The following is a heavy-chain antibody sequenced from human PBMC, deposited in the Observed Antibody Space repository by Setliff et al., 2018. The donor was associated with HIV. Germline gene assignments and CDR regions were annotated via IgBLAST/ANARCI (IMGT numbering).Heavy chain of an antibody. CDR2: IYNSEMI. D-gene: IGHD1-7*01. V-gene: IGHV4-59*01. CDR1: GASISSDT. J-gene: IGHJ5*01. Sequence: SETLSLTCIVSGASISSDTWSWIRQPPGKGLQWIGFIYNSEMINYNPSLKSRVSMSLDTSKNQFSLKLTSVTAADTAVYYCARVRLELRQYWFDSWGQGSPVTVSS. CDR3: ARVRLELRQYWFDS.